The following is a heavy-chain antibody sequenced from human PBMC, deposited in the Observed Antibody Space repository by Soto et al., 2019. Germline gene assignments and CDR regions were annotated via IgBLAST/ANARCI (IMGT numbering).Heavy chain of an antibody. CDR3: ALGVIIAPLDV. Sequence: SLRLSCVASGLTFGSRAMSWVRQAPGEGLQWVSTITDTGGDAKYADSVRGRFAISRDNSENTLYLQMNSLRAEDTAVYYCALGVIIAPLDVWGQGTTVTVSS. CDR1: GLTFGSRA. J-gene: IGHJ6*02. V-gene: IGHV3-23*01. D-gene: IGHD3-3*01. CDR2: ITDTGGDA.